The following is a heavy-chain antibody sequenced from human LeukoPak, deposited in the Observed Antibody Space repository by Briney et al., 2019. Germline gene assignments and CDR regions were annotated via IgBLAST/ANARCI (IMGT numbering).Heavy chain of an antibody. V-gene: IGHV4-39*01. CDR1: GGSISSSSYY. CDR2: IYYNERT. D-gene: IGHD3-3*01. CDR3: ARRNKYDFWTGYYRGYFDY. Sequence: SETLSLTCTVSGGSISSSSYYWGWIRQPPGKGLEWIGSIYYNERTYHNPSLKSRVTISADTSKNQISLRLNSVTAADTAVYYCARRNKYDFWTGYYRGYFDYWGQGALVTVSS. J-gene: IGHJ4*02.